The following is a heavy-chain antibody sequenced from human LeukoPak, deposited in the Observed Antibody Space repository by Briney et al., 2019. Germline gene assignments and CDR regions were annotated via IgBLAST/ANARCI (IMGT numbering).Heavy chain of an antibody. CDR3: AKDSSFSGGWFDY. CDR1: GFTFSSYS. D-gene: IGHD6-19*01. J-gene: IGHJ4*02. Sequence: GGSLRLSCAASGFTFSSYSMNWVRQAPGKGLEWVSYISSSSSTIYYADSVKGRFTISRDNAKNSLYLQMNSLRVEDTAVYYCAKDSSFSGGWFDYWGQGTLVTVSS. CDR2: ISSSSSTI. V-gene: IGHV3-48*01.